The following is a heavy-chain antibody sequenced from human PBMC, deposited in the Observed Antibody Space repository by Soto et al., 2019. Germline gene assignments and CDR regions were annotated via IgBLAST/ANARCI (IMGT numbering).Heavy chain of an antibody. J-gene: IGHJ4*02. CDR3: ARSMTDMVDY. CDR1: GGSITNNDYY. V-gene: IGHV4-39*02. CDR2: IHYSGYT. Sequence: QLQLQESGPGLAKPSETLSLTCTVSGGSITNNDYYWGWIRQSPGKGLEWIGNIHYSGYTYDNPSLKSRVTISVDTSKNHFSLKLNSVTAADTAVYYCARSMTDMVDYWGQGTLVIVSS. D-gene: IGHD2-21*02.